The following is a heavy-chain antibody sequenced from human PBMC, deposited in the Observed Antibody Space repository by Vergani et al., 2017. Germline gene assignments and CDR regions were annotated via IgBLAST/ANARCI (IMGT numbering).Heavy chain of an antibody. D-gene: IGHD1-26*01. Sequence: EVQLLESGGGLVQPGGSLRLSCAASGFTFSSYAMSWVRQAPGKGLELVSAISGSGGRTYYADSVKGRFTISRDNAKNTLYLQMNSLRAEDTAVYYCAKAGIVGVTHGRYYFDYWGQGTLVTVSS. CDR3: AKAGIVGVTHGRYYFDY. J-gene: IGHJ4*02. CDR2: ISGSGGRT. V-gene: IGHV3-23*01. CDR1: GFTFSSYA.